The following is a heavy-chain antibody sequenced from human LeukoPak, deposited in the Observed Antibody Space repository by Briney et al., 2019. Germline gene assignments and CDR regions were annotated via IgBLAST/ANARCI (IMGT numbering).Heavy chain of an antibody. CDR2: ISYDGSNK. CDR1: GFTFSSYA. D-gene: IGHD1-26*01. CDR3: ARDWEPPMRGSSGVIY. J-gene: IGHJ4*02. V-gene: IGHV3-30*04. Sequence: PGGSLRLSCAASGFTFSSYAMHWVRQAPGKGLEWVAVISYDGSNKYYADSVKGRFTISRDNSKNTLYLQMNSLRAEDTAVYYCARDWEPPMRGSSGVIYWGQGTLVTVSS.